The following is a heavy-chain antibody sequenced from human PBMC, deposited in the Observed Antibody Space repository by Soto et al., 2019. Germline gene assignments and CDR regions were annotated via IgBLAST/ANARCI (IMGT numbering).Heavy chain of an antibody. CDR3: AASGARSSLYGMDV. V-gene: IGHV1-58*01. Sequence: SVKVSCKASGFTFTSSAVQLVRQARGQRLEWIGWIVVGSGNTNYAQKFQERVTITRDMSTSTAYMELSSLRSEDTAVYYCAASGARSSLYGMDVWGQGTTVTVSS. CDR1: GFTFTSSA. D-gene: IGHD6-6*01. CDR2: IVVGSGNT. J-gene: IGHJ6*02.